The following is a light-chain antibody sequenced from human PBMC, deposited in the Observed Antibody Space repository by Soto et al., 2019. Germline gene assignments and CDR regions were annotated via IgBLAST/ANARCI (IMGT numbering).Light chain of an antibody. J-gene: IGKJ4*01. Sequence: EIVLTQSPATLSLSPGERATLSCRASQSVSRYLAWYQQKPGQAPRLLIYDASNRATGIPARFSGSGSGTDFTLTISSLEPEDFAVYYCQQRSNWPQVTFGGRTKVEIK. CDR2: DAS. CDR3: QQRSNWPQVT. CDR1: QSVSRY. V-gene: IGKV3-11*01.